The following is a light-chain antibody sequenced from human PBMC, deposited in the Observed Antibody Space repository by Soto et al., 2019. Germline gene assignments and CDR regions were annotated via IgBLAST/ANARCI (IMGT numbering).Light chain of an antibody. Sequence: QSALTQPASVSGSPGQSITISCTGTSSDVGSYNLVSWYQQHPGKAPKLMIYEGSKRPSGISSRFSGSKSGNTASLTISGLQAEDEAYFYCCSYASSGTYVFGTGTKLTVL. V-gene: IGLV2-23*01. CDR3: CSYASSGTYV. CDR1: SSDVGSYNL. CDR2: EGS. J-gene: IGLJ1*01.